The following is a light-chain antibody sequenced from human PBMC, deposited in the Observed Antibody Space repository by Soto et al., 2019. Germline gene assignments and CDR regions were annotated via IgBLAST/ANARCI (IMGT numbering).Light chain of an antibody. CDR2: DAS. CDR1: QSVSSY. J-gene: IGKJ5*01. V-gene: IGKV3-11*01. CDR3: QQRTNWPIT. Sequence: IVVTKAAVTLSLSPGERATLSCRASQSVSSYLSWYQQKPGQAPRVLIYDASKRATGIPARCSGSGSGTDFTLTISSLQHDDFAVYYYQQRTNWPITFGQGTRLEIK.